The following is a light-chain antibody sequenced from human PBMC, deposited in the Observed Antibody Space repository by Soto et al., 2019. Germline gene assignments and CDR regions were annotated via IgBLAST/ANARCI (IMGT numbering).Light chain of an antibody. Sequence: QSALTQPPSASGSPGQSVTISCTGTSSDVGGYNFVSWYQQHPGKAPKLMIYEVSKRPSGIPDRFSGSKSGNTASLTVSGRQAEDEADYYCSSYAGNRHFYVFGTGTKVTVL. V-gene: IGLV2-8*01. J-gene: IGLJ1*01. CDR3: SSYAGNRHFYV. CDR1: SSDVGGYNF. CDR2: EVS.